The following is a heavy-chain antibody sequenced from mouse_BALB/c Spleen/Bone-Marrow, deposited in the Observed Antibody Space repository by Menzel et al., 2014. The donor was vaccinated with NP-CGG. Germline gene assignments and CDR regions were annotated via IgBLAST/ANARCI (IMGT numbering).Heavy chain of an antibody. D-gene: IGHD1-1*01. CDR3: ARDYYGSLYAMDY. CDR2: IWAGGST. J-gene: IGHJ4*01. Sequence: VQLVESGPGLVAPPQSLSITCTVSGFSLTSYGVHWVRQPPGKGLEWLGVIWAGGSTNYNSALMSRLSISKDNSKSQVFLKMNSLQTDDTAMYYCARDYYGSLYAMDYWGQGTSVTVSS. V-gene: IGHV2-9*02. CDR1: GFSLTSYG.